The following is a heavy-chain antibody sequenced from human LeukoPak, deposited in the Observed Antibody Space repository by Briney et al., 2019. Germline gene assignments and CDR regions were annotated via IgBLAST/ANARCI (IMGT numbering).Heavy chain of an antibody. D-gene: IGHD4-17*01. CDR3: ARAGDYGDYRH. CDR2: IYTSGST. V-gene: IGHV4-59*10. Sequence: SETLSLTCAVYGGSFSGYYWSWIRQPAGKGLEWIGRIYTSGSTYYNPSLKSRVTISVDTSKNQFSLKVSSVTAADTAVYYCARAGDYGDYRHWGQGTLVTVFS. CDR1: GGSFSGYY. J-gene: IGHJ4*02.